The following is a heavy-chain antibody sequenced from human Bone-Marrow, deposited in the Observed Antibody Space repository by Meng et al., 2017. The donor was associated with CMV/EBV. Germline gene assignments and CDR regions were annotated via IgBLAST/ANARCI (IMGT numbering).Heavy chain of an antibody. J-gene: IGHJ6*02. V-gene: IGHV1-69*10. CDR3: ARGSSSGRGGAIYNYYGMDD. D-gene: IGHD6-6*01. CDR2: IIPILGIA. CDR1: GGTFSSYA. Sequence: SVKVSCKASGGTFSSYAISWVRQAPGQGREWMGGIIPILGIANYAQKFQGRVTITADKSTSTAYMELSSLRSEDTAVYYCARGSSSGRGGAIYNYYGMDDWGQGTPVTVSS.